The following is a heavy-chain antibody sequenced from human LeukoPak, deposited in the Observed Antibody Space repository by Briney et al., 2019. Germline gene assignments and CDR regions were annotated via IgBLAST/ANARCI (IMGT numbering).Heavy chain of an antibody. D-gene: IGHD3-10*01. Sequence: SETLSLTCTVSGGSISSYYWSWIRQPPGKGLEWIGYIYYSGSTNYNPSLKSRVTISVDTSKNQFSLKLSSVTAADTAVYYCARGGGTMVRGVNNWFDPWGQGTLVTVSS. CDR2: IYYSGST. J-gene: IGHJ5*02. V-gene: IGHV4-59*01. CDR3: ARGGGTMVRGVNNWFDP. CDR1: GGSISSYY.